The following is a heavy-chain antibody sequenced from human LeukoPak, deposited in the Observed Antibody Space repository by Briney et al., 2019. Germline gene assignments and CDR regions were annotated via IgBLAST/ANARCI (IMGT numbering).Heavy chain of an antibody. CDR3: ARDQDWNYAFDI. D-gene: IGHD1-7*01. Sequence: ASVKVSCKASGYTLTSYFIHWVRQAPGQGLEWMGIINPSGGSTSYAQKFQGRVTMTRDTPTSTVYMELSRLRSEDTAVYYCARDQDWNYAFDIWGQGTMVTVSS. V-gene: IGHV1-46*01. CDR1: GYTLTSYF. J-gene: IGHJ3*02. CDR2: INPSGGST.